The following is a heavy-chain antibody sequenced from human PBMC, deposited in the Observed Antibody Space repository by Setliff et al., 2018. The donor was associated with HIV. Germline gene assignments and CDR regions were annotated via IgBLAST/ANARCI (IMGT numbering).Heavy chain of an antibody. D-gene: IGHD2-2*01. V-gene: IGHV3-48*01. CDR1: GFTFSSYS. Sequence: GGSLRLSCAASGFTFSSYSMNWVRQAPGKGLEWVSYISSSSSTIYYADSVKGRFTISRDNAKNSLYLQMNSLRAEDTAVYYCARESSSTSYYYYMDVWGKGTTVTVSS. J-gene: IGHJ6*03. CDR2: ISSSSSTI. CDR3: ARESSSTSYYYYMDV.